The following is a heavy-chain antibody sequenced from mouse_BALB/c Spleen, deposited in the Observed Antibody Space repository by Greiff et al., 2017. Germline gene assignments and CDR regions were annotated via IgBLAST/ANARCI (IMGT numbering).Heavy chain of an antibody. J-gene: IGHJ2*01. Sequence: VKLMESGAELARPGASVKLSCKASGYTFTSYWMQWVKQRPGQGLEWIGAIYPGDGDTRYTQKFKGKATLTADKSSSTAYMQLSSLASEDSAVYYCARDYGSRFDYWGQGTTLTVSS. CDR1: GYTFTSYW. D-gene: IGHD1-1*01. CDR2: IYPGDGDT. V-gene: IGHV1-87*01. CDR3: ARDYGSRFDY.